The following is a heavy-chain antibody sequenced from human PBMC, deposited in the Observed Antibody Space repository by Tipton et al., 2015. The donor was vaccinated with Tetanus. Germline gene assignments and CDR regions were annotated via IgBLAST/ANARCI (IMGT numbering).Heavy chain of an antibody. CDR1: GGSTHSHY. V-gene: IGHV4-4*07. J-gene: IGHJ3*02. CDR2: IYSGGTT. D-gene: IGHD2-8*02. CDR3: ARVLRCSTRGGWDDAFDI. Sequence: VKPSETLSLSCTVSGGSTHSHYWSWIRQSAAKGLEWIGRIYSGGTTNYNPSLKRRVFMSMDTSKNQFSLELSSVTVADTAVYFCARVLRCSTRGGWDDAFDIWGQGTMVTVSS.